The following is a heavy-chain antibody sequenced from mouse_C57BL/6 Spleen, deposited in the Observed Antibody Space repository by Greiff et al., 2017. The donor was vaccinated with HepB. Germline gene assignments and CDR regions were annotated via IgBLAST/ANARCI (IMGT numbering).Heavy chain of an antibody. D-gene: IGHD1-1*01. Sequence: EVKLQQSGPELVKPGASVKISCKASGYTFTDYYMNWVKQSHGKSLEWIGDINPNNGGTSYNQKFKGKATLTVDKSSSTAYMELRSLTSEDSAVYYCAREGVITTGFAYWGQGTLVTVSA. CDR2: INPNNGGT. CDR1: GYTFTDYY. J-gene: IGHJ3*01. CDR3: AREGVITTGFAY. V-gene: IGHV1-26*01.